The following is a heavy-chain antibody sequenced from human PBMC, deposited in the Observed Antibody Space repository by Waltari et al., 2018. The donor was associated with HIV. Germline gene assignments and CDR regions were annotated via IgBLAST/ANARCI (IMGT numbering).Heavy chain of an antibody. J-gene: IGHJ4*02. Sequence: EVQLVESGGGLVQPGGSLRASCAASGFTFSSYWMSWVRQAPGRGLGGVASIKQYGSEKYYVDSLNGRFTISRDNAENSLYLQMNSLRAEDTAVYYCARGGFYGSGSKVNWGQGTLVTVSS. CDR3: ARGGFYGSGSKVN. CDR1: GFTFSSYW. V-gene: IGHV3-7*04. CDR2: IKQYGSEK. D-gene: IGHD3-10*01.